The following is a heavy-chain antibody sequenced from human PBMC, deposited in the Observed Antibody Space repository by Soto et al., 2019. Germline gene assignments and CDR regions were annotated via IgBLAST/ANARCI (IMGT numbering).Heavy chain of an antibody. D-gene: IGHD6-13*01. CDR3: ASSNLAAAGLYCYGMDV. V-gene: IGHV4-59*01. CDR2: IDYSGST. Sequence: QVQLQESGPGLVKPSETLSLTCTFSGGSISSYYWSWIRLPPGQGLEWIGCIDYSGSTNYNPSLKSRVDISVDTSKNQFSLNMSSVTAADTAVYYCASSNLAAAGLYCYGMDVWGRGTTVTLSS. J-gene: IGHJ6*02. CDR1: GGSISSYY.